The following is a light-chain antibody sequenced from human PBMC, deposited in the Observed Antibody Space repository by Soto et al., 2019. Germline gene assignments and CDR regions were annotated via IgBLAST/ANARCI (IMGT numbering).Light chain of an antibody. Sequence: AIRMTQSPSSLSASTGDRVTIPCRASQDIGTYLAWYQQKPGKAPKLLIYAASSLQSGVPSRFSGSGSGTDFTLTISWLQSEDFATYYCQHYYSYSWTFGQGTKVDIK. CDR2: AAS. J-gene: IGKJ1*01. V-gene: IGKV1-8*01. CDR1: QDIGTY. CDR3: QHYYSYSWT.